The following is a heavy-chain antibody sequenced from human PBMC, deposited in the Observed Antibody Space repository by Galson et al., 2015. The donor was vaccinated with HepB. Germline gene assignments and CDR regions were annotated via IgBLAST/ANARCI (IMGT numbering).Heavy chain of an antibody. CDR2: ISSSSSTI. D-gene: IGHD3-16*01. CDR1: GFTFSSYS. Sequence: SLRLSCAASGFTFSSYSMNWVRQAPGKGLEWVSYISSSSSTIYYADSVKGRSTISRDNAKNSLYLQMNSLRDEDTAVYFCARDPQGRAYGYSFDYWGQGTLVTVSS. V-gene: IGHV3-48*02. CDR3: ARDPQGRAYGYSFDY. J-gene: IGHJ4*02.